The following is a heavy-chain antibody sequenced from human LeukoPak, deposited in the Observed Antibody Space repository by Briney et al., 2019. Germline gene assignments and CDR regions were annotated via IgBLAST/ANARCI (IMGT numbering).Heavy chain of an antibody. D-gene: IGHD3-22*01. J-gene: IGHJ4*02. CDR2: ISSSSSYI. CDR1: GFTFSSYS. CDR3: ARDGRISYYYDSSGYYPTDY. V-gene: IGHV3-21*01. Sequence: MAGGSLRLSCAASGFTFSSYSMNWVRQAPGKGLEWVSSISSSSSYIYYADSVKGRFTISRDNAKNSLYLQMNSLRAEDTAVYYCARDGRISYYYDSSGYYPTDYWGQGTLVTVSS.